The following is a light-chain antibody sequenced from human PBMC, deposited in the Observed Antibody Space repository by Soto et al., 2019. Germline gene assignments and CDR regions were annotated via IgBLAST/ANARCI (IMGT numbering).Light chain of an antibody. J-gene: IGKJ3*01. V-gene: IGKV1-17*03. CDR2: LAS. CDR3: LQHNSYPRT. CDR1: QDISNF. Sequence: DIQMTQSPSAMSASVGDSVTITCRASQDISNFLAWSQQKPGNVPKRLIYLASSLQSGVPSRFSGSGSGTEFTLTISSLQPEDFATYYCLQHNSYPRTFGPGTKVDIK.